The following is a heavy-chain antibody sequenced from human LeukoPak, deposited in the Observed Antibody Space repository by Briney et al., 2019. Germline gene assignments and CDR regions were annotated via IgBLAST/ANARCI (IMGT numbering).Heavy chain of an antibody. V-gene: IGHV1-8*02. CDR1: GYTFTSYD. CDR2: MNPNSGNT. J-gene: IGHJ5*02. D-gene: IGHD1-26*01. CDR3: AGDNSVGDNTWWFDP. Sequence: ASVTVSCKASGYTFTSYDINWVRQATGQGLEWMGWMNPNSGNTGYAQKFQGRVTMTRDMSTSTDYMELSSLRSEDTAIYYCAGDNSVGDNTWWFDPWGQGTLVTVSS.